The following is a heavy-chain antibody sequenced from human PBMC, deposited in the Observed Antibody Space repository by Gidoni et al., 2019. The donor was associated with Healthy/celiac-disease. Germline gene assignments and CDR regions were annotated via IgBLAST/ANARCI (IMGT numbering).Heavy chain of an antibody. J-gene: IGHJ6*02. D-gene: IGHD6-13*01. CDR3: AREDETYSSSWYSYYYYGMDV. V-gene: IGHV3-21*01. Sequence: EVQLVESGGGLVKPGGSLRLSCAASGFTFRTFTMHWVRQAPGKGLEWVSSISSSSRYIYYADSVKGRFTISRDNAKNSLYLQMNSLRTEDTAVYYCAREDETYSSSWYSYYYYGMDVWGQGTTVTVSS. CDR1: GFTFRTFT. CDR2: ISSSSRYI.